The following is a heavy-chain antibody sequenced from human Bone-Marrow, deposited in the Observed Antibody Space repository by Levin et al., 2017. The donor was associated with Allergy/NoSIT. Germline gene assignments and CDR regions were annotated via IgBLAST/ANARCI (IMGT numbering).Heavy chain of an antibody. V-gene: IGHV1-2*06. Sequence: VASVKVSCKTSGFTFTDYYIHWVRQAPGQGLEWMGRIIPNTGATNSAQKFQGRVTMTRDTSITTAFMELSRLQSDDTAVYYCAKDWGRGYSGFDRPDNWGQGTLVTVSS. CDR3: AKDWGRGYSGFDRPDN. J-gene: IGHJ4*02. D-gene: IGHD5-12*01. CDR2: IIPNTGAT. CDR1: GFTFTDYY.